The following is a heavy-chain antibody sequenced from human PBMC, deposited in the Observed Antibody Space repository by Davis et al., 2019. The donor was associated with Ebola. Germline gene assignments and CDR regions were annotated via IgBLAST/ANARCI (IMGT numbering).Heavy chain of an antibody. J-gene: IGHJ4*02. CDR2: IKQDGSDK. CDR3: AKGSERWLELGFDY. CDR1: GLSFSSYW. Sequence: PGGSLRLSCAASGLSFSSYWMSWVRQAPGKGLEWVANIKQDGSDKYYVGSVKGRFTISRDNARNSVYLQMNSLRAEDMALYYCAKGSERWLELGFDYWGEGTLVTVSS. D-gene: IGHD5-24*01. V-gene: IGHV3-7*03.